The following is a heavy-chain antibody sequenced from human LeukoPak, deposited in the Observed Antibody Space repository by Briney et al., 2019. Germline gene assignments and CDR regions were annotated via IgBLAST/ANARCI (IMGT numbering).Heavy chain of an antibody. J-gene: IGHJ6*02. V-gene: IGHV3-30*18. Sequence: GGSLRLSCAASGFTFSSYGMHWVRQAPGKGLEWVAVISYDGSNKYYADSVKGRFTISRDNSKNTLYLQMNSLRAEDTAVYYCANRGDSSSWTDYYYYGMDVWGQGTTVTVSS. CDR3: ANRGDSSSWTDYYYYGMDV. CDR1: GFTFSSYG. D-gene: IGHD6-13*01. CDR2: ISYDGSNK.